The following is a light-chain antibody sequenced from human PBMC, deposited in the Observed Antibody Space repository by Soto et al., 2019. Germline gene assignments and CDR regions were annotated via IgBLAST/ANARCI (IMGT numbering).Light chain of an antibody. J-gene: IGLJ3*02. Sequence: SVLTQPASVAGSPGRSITISCTGTSSDVGSYNLVSWYQQHPGQAPKLMIYEGSKRPSGVSNRLSGSKSGNTASLTNSGTQAEDAADYYCCSYAGSRVFGGGTTLTVL. CDR3: CSYAGSRV. CDR1: SSDVGSYNL. CDR2: EGS. V-gene: IGLV2-23*01.